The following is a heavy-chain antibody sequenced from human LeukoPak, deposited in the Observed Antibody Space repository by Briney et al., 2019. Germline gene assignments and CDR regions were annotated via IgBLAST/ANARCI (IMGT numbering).Heavy chain of an antibody. Sequence: SETLSLTCTVSGGSTRAYYWSWIRQPPGKGLEWIGYIFFGGSTSYNPSLKSRVPMSMDTSKSQLSLTRSSATAARTAVFYCVRGYAVADREWGQGTLVIVSS. V-gene: IGHV4-59*01. D-gene: IGHD6-19*01. CDR1: GGSTRAYY. CDR3: VRGYAVADRE. CDR2: IFFGGST. J-gene: IGHJ4*02.